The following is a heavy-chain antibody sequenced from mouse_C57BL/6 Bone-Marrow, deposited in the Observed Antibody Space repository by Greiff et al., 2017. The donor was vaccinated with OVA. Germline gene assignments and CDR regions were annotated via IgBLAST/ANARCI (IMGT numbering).Heavy chain of an antibody. CDR1: GFNIKDDY. J-gene: IGHJ2*01. Sequence: EVQLQQSGAELVRPGASVQLSCTASGFNIKDDYMHWVKQRPEQGLEWIGWIDPENGDTEYASKFQGKATITADTSSNTAYLQLSSLTSEDTAVYYCTTCFTTVVATDYFDYWGQGTTLTVSS. CDR2: IDPENGDT. D-gene: IGHD1-1*01. CDR3: TTCFTTVVATDYFDY. V-gene: IGHV14-4*01.